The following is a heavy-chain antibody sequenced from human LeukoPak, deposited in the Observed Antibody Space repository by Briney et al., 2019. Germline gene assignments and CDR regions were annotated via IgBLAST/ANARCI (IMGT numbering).Heavy chain of an antibody. CDR2: IYSGGST. J-gene: IGHJ4*02. CDR1: GFTVGSNY. V-gene: IGHV3-66*01. Sequence: PGGSLRLSCAASGFTVGSNYMSWVRQAPGKGLEWVSVIYSGGSTYYADSVKGRFIISRDNSKNTLYLQMNSLRAEDTAVYYCARDQRGVLDYWGQGTLVTVSS. D-gene: IGHD3-10*01. CDR3: ARDQRGVLDY.